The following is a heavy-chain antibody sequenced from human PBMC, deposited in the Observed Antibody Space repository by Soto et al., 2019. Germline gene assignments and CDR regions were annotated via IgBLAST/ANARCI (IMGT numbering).Heavy chain of an antibody. J-gene: IGHJ4*02. CDR1: GDSISRRSYY. CDR2: IYYSGCT. V-gene: IGHV4-39*07. D-gene: IGHD6-13*01. Sequence: PPETLSLTCTVTGDSISRRSYYWGWLRQPPGKGLEWIGSIYYSGCTYNNPSLRSRVSMSIDTSKVQFSLKLSSVTAADTAVYYCARIYSSTYSSSWYTWYYFVYLGQGTLVTVSS. CDR3: ARIYSSTYSSSWYTWYYFVY.